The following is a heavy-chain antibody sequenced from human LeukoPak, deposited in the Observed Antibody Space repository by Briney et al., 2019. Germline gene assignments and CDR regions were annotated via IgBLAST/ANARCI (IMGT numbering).Heavy chain of an antibody. CDR3: ARYGSGYLYYFDY. CDR1: GDSVVNGDW. Sequence: SETLSLTCDVSGDSVVNGDWWTWVRQPPGKGLEWIGEVSHSGYTNYNPSLESRVTISVDTSKNQFSLKLSSVTAADTAVYYCARYGSGYLYYFDYWGQGTLVTVSS. J-gene: IGHJ4*02. CDR2: VSHSGYT. V-gene: IGHV4-4*02. D-gene: IGHD3-22*01.